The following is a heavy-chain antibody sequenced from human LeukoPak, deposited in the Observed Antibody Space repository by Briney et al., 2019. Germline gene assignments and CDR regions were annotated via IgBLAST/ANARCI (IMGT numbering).Heavy chain of an antibody. CDR3: ARDPGVVAFHYFDY. V-gene: IGHV3-23*01. CDR2: ICGLGGST. D-gene: IGHD3-3*01. J-gene: IGHJ4*02. CDR1: GFTFSSHA. Sequence: GGSLRLSCAASGFTFSSHAMGWVRQAPGKGLEWVAGICGLGGSTYYAGSVKGRFTISRDNSQNTLYLHMISLRADDTAVYYCARDPGVVAFHYFDYWGQGSLVTVSS.